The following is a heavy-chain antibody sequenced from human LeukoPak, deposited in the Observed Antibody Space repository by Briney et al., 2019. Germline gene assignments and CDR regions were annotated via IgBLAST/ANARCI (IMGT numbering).Heavy chain of an antibody. CDR2: IKEDGSEK. D-gene: IGHD2-2*01. CDR1: GFTFSSYW. J-gene: IGHJ4*02. CDR3: AKALRISPIERIVPAAMAFDY. Sequence: TGGSLRLSCAASGFTFSSYWMSWVRQAPGKGLEWVANIKEDGSEKFYVDSVKGRFSMPRDNARNSLYLQMNSLRAEDTAVYYCAKALRISPIERIVPAAMAFDYWGQGTLVTVSS. V-gene: IGHV3-7*03.